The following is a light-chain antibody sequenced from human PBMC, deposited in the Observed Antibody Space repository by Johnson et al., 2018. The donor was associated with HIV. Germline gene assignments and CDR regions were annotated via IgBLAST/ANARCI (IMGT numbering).Light chain of an antibody. Sequence: QSVLTQPPSVSAAPGQKVNISCSGSSSNIGNNYVSWYQQLPGTAPKLLIYDNNKRPSGIPDRFSGSKSGTSATLDISGLQTGDEADYYCGTWDNSLSAPYVFGPVTKVTVL. CDR1: SSNIGNNY. J-gene: IGLJ1*01. CDR3: GTWDNSLSAPYV. V-gene: IGLV1-51*01. CDR2: DNN.